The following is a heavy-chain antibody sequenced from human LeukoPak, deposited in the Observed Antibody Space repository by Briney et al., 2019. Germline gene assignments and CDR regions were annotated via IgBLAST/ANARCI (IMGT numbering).Heavy chain of an antibody. CDR1: GYTFTSYD. V-gene: IGHV1-8*01. D-gene: IGHD3-3*01. Sequence: ASVKVSCKASGYTFTSYDINWVRQATGQGLEWMGWMNPNSVNTGYAQKFQGRVTMTRNTSISTAYMDLSSLRSEDTAVYYCARGASKIDLWSGYQPNWFDPWGQGTLVTVSS. CDR2: MNPNSVNT. CDR3: ARGASKIDLWSGYQPNWFDP. J-gene: IGHJ5*02.